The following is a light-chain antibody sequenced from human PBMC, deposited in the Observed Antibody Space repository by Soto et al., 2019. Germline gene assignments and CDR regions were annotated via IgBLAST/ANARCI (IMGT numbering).Light chain of an antibody. J-gene: IGKJ4*01. CDR3: QQYNNWPLT. CDR2: GAS. V-gene: IGKV3-15*01. Sequence: EMVMTQSPATVSVSPGERTTLSCRASQSVSINLAWYQQKPGLAPRLLIYGASTRATGIPARFSGSGSGTDFTLTISSLQSEDFAVYYCQQYNNWPLTFSGGTKVEIK. CDR1: QSVSIN.